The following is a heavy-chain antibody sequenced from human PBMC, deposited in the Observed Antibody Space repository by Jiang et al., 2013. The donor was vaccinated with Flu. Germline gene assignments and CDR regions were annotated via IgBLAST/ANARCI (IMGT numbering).Heavy chain of an antibody. CDR1: GFTFEDYA. D-gene: IGHD1-26*01. CDR3: AKDIKWELLDGNFDY. J-gene: IGHJ4*02. CDR2: ISWNSGTI. Sequence: VQLVESGGDLVQPGRSLRLSCAASGFTFEDYAMHWVRHTPGKGLEWVSGISWNSGTIGYADSVKGRFTISRDNAKNSLYLQMNSLRAEDTALYYCAKDIKWELLDGNFDYWGQGTLVTVSS. V-gene: IGHV3-9*01.